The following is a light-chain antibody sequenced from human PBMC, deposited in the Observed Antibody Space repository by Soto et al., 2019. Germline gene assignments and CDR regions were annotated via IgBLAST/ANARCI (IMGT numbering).Light chain of an antibody. V-gene: IGKV3-11*01. CDR3: QQRET. CDR1: QSVSSH. J-gene: IGKJ3*01. CDR2: DAS. Sequence: EIVLTQSPATLSLSPGERATLSCRASQSVSSHLAWYQQKPGQAPRLLIYDASNRATGIPARFSGSGSGTDFTLTISSLEPEDFAVYYCQQRETFGPGTKVDIK.